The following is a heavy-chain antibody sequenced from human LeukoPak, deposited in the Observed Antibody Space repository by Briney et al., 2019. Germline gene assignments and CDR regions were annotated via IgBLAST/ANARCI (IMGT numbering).Heavy chain of an antibody. Sequence: PSETQSLTCTVSGGSLTYYYWTWIRQPPGRRPEWIGFIYYSGSTNYNPSLESRVAFSVDTSKNQVSLQLNSVTAADTAIYYCASLTNSSGYIPWYFDLWGRGTLVTVSS. V-gene: IGHV4-59*01. D-gene: IGHD3-22*01. CDR1: GGSLTYYY. CDR3: ASLTNSSGYIPWYFDL. J-gene: IGHJ2*01. CDR2: IYYSGST.